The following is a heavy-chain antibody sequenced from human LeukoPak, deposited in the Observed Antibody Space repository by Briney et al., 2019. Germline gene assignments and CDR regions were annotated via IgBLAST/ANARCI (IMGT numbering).Heavy chain of an antibody. CDR3: AKDIGDSIGYNYFDS. CDR1: GFTFDDYT. CDR2: ISWHGSTT. J-gene: IGHJ4*02. Sequence: GGSLRLSCAASGFTFDDYTMHWVRRAPGKGLEWVSVISWHGSTTKYADSVRGRFTISRDNRKNSLSLQMNSLRPGATALYYCAKDIGDSIGYNYFDSWGQGPLVTVSS. D-gene: IGHD3-22*01. V-gene: IGHV3-43*01.